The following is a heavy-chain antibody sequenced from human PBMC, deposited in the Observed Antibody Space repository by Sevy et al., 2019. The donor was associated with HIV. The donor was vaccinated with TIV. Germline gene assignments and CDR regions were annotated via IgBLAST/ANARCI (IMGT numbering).Heavy chain of an antibody. D-gene: IGHD3-22*01. V-gene: IGHV3-15*01. J-gene: IGHJ4*02. CDR2: IKSKIDGETT. CDR3: ATAPGYYDSAPFDY. CDR1: GFTFSNAW. Sequence: GGSLRLSCAVSGFTFSNAWMNWVRQAPGTGLQWVGLIKSKIDGETTDYVAPVKGRLTISRDDSTNTLYLQMNSLKTEDTGVYYCATAPGYYDSAPFDYWGPGTLVTVSS.